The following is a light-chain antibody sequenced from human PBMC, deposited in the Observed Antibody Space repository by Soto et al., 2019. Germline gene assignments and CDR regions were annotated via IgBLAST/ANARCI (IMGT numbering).Light chain of an antibody. Sequence: EIVMTQSPATLSVSPGERATLSCRASQSVSSNLAWYQQKPGQAPRLLIYGASTRATGIPARFSGSGSGTEFTLTISSLQSEDFAVYDCQQYNNWPPFTFGPGNKVDIK. V-gene: IGKV3-15*01. J-gene: IGKJ3*01. CDR3: QQYNNWPPFT. CDR2: GAS. CDR1: QSVSSN.